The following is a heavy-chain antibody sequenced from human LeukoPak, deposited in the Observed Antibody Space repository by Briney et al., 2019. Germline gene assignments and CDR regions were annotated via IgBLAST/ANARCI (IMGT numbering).Heavy chain of an antibody. CDR2: ISYDGSNK. D-gene: IGHD3-10*01. J-gene: IGHJ4*02. Sequence: GGSLRLSCAASGFTFSSYGMHWVRQAPGKGLEWVAVISYDGSNKYYADSVKGRFTISRDNSKNTLYLQMNSLRAEDTAVYYCAKEFVGTSYYYGSWSVDYWGQGTLVTVSS. CDR3: AKEFVGTSYYYGSWSVDY. V-gene: IGHV3-30*18. CDR1: GFTFSSYG.